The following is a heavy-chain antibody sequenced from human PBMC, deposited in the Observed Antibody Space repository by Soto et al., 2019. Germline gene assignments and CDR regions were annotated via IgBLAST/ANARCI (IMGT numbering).Heavy chain of an antibody. D-gene: IGHD4-17*01. CDR3: ARDTAPSDF. CDR2: INAGNGST. V-gene: IGHV1-3*01. J-gene: IGHJ6*02. Sequence: ASVKVSCKASGYTFTSYAMHWVRQAPGQRLEWMGWINAGNGSTKYSQKFQGRVTITRDTSASTAYMELSSLRSEDTAVYYCARDTAPSDFWGQGTTVTVSS. CDR1: GYTFTSYA.